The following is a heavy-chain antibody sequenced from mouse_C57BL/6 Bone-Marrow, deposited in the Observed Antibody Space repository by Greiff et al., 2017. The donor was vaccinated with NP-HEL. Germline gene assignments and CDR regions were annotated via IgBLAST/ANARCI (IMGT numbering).Heavy chain of an antibody. CDR3: ARHYYSNYFDY. CDR2: ISSGGSYT. D-gene: IGHD2-5*01. V-gene: IGHV5-6*01. CDR1: GFTFSSYG. Sequence: EVQVVESGGDLVKPGGSLKLSCAASGFTFSSYGMSWVCQTPDKRLEWVATISSGGSYTYYPDSVKGRFTISRDNAKNTLYLQMSSLKSEDTAMYYCARHYYSNYFDYWGQGTTLTVSS. J-gene: IGHJ2*01.